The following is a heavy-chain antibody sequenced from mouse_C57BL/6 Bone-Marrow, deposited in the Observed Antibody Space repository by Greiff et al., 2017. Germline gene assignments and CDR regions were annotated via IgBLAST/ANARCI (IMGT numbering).Heavy chain of an antibody. CDR1: GYTFTSYW. Sequence: QVQLQQPGAELVKPGASVKLSCKASGYTFTSYWMHWVKQRPGQGLEWIGMIHPNSGSTNYNEKFKSKATLTVDKSSSTAYMQLSSLTSEDSAVYYGARGGSITTVGARLDYWGQGTTLTVSS. CDR3: ARGGSITTVGARLDY. D-gene: IGHD1-1*01. J-gene: IGHJ2*01. V-gene: IGHV1-64*01. CDR2: IHPNSGST.